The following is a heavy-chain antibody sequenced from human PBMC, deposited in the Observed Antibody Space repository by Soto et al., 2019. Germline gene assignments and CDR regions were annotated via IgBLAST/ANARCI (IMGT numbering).Heavy chain of an antibody. CDR3: AKDGSSGWYWESWYFDL. D-gene: IGHD6-19*01. Sequence: GGSLRLSCAASGFTFSSYAMSWVRQAPGKGLEWVSAISGSGGSTYYADSVKGRFTISRDNSKNTLYLQMNSLRAEDTAVYYCAKDGSSGWYWESWYFDLWGRGTLVTVSS. CDR2: ISGSGGST. J-gene: IGHJ2*01. CDR1: GFTFSSYA. V-gene: IGHV3-23*01.